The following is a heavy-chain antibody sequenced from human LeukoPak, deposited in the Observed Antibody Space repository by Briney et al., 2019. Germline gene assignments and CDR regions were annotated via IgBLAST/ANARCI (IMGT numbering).Heavy chain of an antibody. CDR2: IHHSGTT. J-gene: IGHJ3*01. V-gene: IGHV4-59*08. D-gene: IGHD6-19*01. CDR3: AGSGWSFDAFDF. CDR1: GGSISSYY. Sequence: SETLSLTCTVSGGSISSYYWSWIRQPPGKGLEWIGYIHHSGTTNYSPSLKSRVAISVDTSKNRFSLRLSSLTAADTAVYFCAGSGWSFDAFDFWGQGTMVTVSS.